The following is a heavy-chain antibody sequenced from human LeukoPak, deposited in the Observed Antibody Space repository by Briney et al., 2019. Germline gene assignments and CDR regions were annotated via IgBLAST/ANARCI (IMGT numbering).Heavy chain of an antibody. CDR2: INPSGGST. Sequence: ASVTVSCKASGDTFTSDYMHWVRQAPGEGLEWMGIINPSGGSTNYAQKFQARVTITRHTSTSTVYMELSSLRSEDTAVYYCATVWAVAGPYDGGQGTPVTVA. CDR3: ATVWAVAGPYD. D-gene: IGHD6-19*01. CDR1: GDTFTSDY. J-gene: IGHJ4*02. V-gene: IGHV1-46*01.